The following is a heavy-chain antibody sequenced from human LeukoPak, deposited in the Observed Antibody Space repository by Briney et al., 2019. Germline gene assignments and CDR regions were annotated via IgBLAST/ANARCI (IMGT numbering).Heavy chain of an antibody. J-gene: IGHJ5*02. Sequence: ASETLSLTCSVSGGSISRYYWSWIRQPLGKGLEWIGYIYYSGSTNYNPSLKSRVTISVDTSKNQFSLRLSSVTAADTAVYYCARGLYYDFWSGYYIDPWGQGTLVTVSS. V-gene: IGHV4-59*01. CDR3: ARGLYYDFWSGYYIDP. D-gene: IGHD3-3*01. CDR2: IYYSGST. CDR1: GGSISRYY.